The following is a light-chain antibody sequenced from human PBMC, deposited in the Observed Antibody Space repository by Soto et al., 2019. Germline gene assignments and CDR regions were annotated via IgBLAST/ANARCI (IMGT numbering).Light chain of an antibody. J-gene: IGKJ2*01. CDR2: GAS. V-gene: IGKV3-20*01. CDR3: QHYGGSPPVT. Sequence: EIVLTQSPGTLSLSPGERATLSCRASQSVSSSYLAWYQQKPGLAPRLLIYGASSRATGIPDRFSGSGSGADFNLTISRLEPEDFAVYYCQHYGGSPPVTFGQGTKLEIK. CDR1: QSVSSSY.